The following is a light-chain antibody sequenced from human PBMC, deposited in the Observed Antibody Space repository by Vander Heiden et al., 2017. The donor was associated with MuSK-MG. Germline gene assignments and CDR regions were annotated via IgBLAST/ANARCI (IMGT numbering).Light chain of an antibody. J-gene: IGKJ5*01. CDR1: QSVSSSY. CDR3: QQYGSLIT. Sequence: EIVLTQSPGTLSLSPGERATLSCRASQSVSSSYLAWYQQKPGQPPRLLIYVASSMATGIPDRFSGSGSGTDFTLTSSRREHEDFAVYYVQQYGSLITFGQGTRLEIK. V-gene: IGKV3-20*01. CDR2: VAS.